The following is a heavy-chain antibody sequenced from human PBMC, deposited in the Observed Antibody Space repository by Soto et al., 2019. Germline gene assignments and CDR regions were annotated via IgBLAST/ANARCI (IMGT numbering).Heavy chain of an antibody. CDR3: ARDHGYCSSTSCPPLGENNWFDP. CDR2: INSDGSST. V-gene: IGHV3-74*01. CDR1: GFTFSSYW. D-gene: IGHD2-2*03. Sequence: GGSLRLSCAASGFTFSSYWMHWVRQAPGKGLVWVSRINSDGSSTSYADSVKGRFTISRDNAKNTLYLQMNSLRAEDTAVYYCARDHGYCSSTSCPPLGENNWFDPWGQGTLVTVSS. J-gene: IGHJ5*02.